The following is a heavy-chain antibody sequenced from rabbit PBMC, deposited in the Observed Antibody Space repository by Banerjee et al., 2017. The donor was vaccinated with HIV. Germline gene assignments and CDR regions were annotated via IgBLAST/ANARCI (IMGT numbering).Heavy chain of an antibody. CDR2: IFAGASGST. V-gene: IGHV1S40*01. CDR1: GFDFSSDA. D-gene: IGHD1-1*01. J-gene: IGHJ4*01. CDR3: ARESGYDGYGGAINL. Sequence: QSLEESGGGLVQPEGSLTLTCKASGFDFSSDAMCWVRQAPGKGPEWIACIFAGASGSTYYASWAKGRFTISKTSSTTVTLQMTSLTAADTATYFCARESGYDGYGGAINLWGPGTLVTVS.